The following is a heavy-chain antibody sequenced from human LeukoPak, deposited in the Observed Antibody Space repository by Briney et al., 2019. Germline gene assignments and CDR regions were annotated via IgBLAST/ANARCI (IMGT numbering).Heavy chain of an antibody. V-gene: IGHV3-7*01. Sequence: GGSLRLSCEGSGFTFSNYWMSWVRQAPGKGLEWVVNIKTDGSEKYYVDSVKGRFTISRDNAKNSLYLQMNSLRAEDTAVYYCATYSSLNAREFQYWGQGTLVTVSS. CDR1: GFTFSNYW. CDR3: ATYSSLNAREFQY. CDR2: IKTDGSEK. J-gene: IGHJ1*01. D-gene: IGHD3-22*01.